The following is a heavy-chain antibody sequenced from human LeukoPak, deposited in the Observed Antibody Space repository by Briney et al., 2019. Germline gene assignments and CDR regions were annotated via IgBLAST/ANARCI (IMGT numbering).Heavy chain of an antibody. CDR1: GGSFSGYY. CDR2: IYYSGST. CDR3: TRGDYYYYMDV. V-gene: IGHV4-59*01. Sequence: SETLSLTCAVYGGSFSGYYWSWIRQPPGKGLEWIGYIYYSGSTNYNPSLKSRVTMSVDTSKNQFSLKLSSVTAADTAVYYCTRGDYYYYMDVWGKGTTVTVSS. J-gene: IGHJ6*03.